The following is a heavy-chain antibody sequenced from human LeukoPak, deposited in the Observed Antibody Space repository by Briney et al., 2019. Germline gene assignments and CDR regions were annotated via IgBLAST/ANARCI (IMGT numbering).Heavy chain of an antibody. D-gene: IGHD6-19*01. Sequence: GGSLRLSCAASGFTFSSYWMSWVRQAPGKGLEWVSAICGSGGSTYYADSEKGRFTISRDNSKNTLYLQMNSLRAEDTAVYYCAKVLQWLPTVPFDYWGQGTLVTVSS. V-gene: IGHV3-23*01. CDR1: GFTFSSYW. CDR2: ICGSGGST. J-gene: IGHJ4*02. CDR3: AKVLQWLPTVPFDY.